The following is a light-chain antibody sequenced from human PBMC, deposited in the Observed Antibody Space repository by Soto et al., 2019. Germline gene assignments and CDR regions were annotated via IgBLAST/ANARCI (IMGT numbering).Light chain of an antibody. J-gene: IGLJ1*01. CDR1: SSDVGGHNY. Sequence: QSALTQPRSVAASPGQSVTISCTGTSSDVGGHNYVSWYQQHPGKAPKLMISSVNKRPSGIPDRFSGSKSGNTVSLTISGLQPEDEADYYCCSYAGSYIYVFGTGTKLTVL. V-gene: IGLV2-11*01. CDR3: CSYAGSYIYV. CDR2: SVN.